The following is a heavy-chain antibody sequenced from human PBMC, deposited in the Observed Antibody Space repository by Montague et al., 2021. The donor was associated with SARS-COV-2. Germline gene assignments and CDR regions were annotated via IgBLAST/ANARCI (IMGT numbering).Heavy chain of an antibody. D-gene: IGHD3-3*01. CDR2: IKQDGSEK. Sequence: SLRLSCAASGFTFSSYWMSWARQAPGKGLEWVANIKQDGSEKYYVDSVKGRFTISRDNAKNSLYLQMNSLRAEDTAVYYCARDRGSYYDFWSGYWYMDVWGKGTTVTVSS. CDR1: GFTFSSYW. J-gene: IGHJ6*03. CDR3: ARDRGSYYDFWSGYWYMDV. V-gene: IGHV3-7*01.